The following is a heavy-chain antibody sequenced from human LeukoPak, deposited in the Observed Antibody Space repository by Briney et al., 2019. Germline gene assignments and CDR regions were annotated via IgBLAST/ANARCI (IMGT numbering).Heavy chain of an antibody. CDR3: ARGNWNDVYFDY. V-gene: IGHV4-30-4*08. Sequence: SETLSLTCTVSGGSISSDHWNWIRQPPGKGLEWIGNIYHSGSTYYNPSLKSRVTISVDTSKNQFSLRLSSVTAADTAVYYCARGNWNDVYFDYWGQGTLVTVSS. J-gene: IGHJ4*02. CDR2: IYHSGST. CDR1: GGSISSDH. D-gene: IGHD1-1*01.